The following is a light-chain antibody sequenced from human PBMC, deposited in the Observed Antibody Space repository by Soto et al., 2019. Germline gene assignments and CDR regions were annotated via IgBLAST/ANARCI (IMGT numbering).Light chain of an antibody. Sequence: QSALTQPSSVSGSPGQSITISCVGTSGDIGDYNYVSWYQQHPGKVPKVIIYEVSNRPSGVSYRFSGTKSGNTASLTVSGLQAEDEADDYCCSYTRSGTLIFGTGTKLPVL. CDR2: EVS. J-gene: IGLJ1*01. V-gene: IGLV2-14*01. CDR3: CSYTRSGTLI. CDR1: SGDIGDYNY.